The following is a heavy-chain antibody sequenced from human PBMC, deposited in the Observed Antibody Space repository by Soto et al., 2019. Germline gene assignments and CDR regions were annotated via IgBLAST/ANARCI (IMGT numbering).Heavy chain of an antibody. D-gene: IGHD3-16*01. CDR3: ARSYGGKTLRWADQGFEY. Sequence: TLRVRWSVAGGTISNHGWRWIRQHTGKGLEWIGYIYYSGSTNYNPSLKSRVTISVDTSKNQFSLQWSSLKASDTAMYYCARSYGGKTLRWADQGFEYWRQGSLVTVSS. CDR1: GGTISNHG. V-gene: IGHV4-59*11. CDR2: IYYSGST. J-gene: IGHJ4*02.